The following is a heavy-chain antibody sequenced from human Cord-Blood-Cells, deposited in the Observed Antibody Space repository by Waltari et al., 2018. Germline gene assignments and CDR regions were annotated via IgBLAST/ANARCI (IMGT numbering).Heavy chain of an antibody. CDR3: ARDHEELQSFDI. Sequence: EVQLVESGGGLVQPGGSMRLSCAASGFNYSSYSMNWVRQAPGKGLEWVSYISISSSTIYYADSVKGRFTISRDNAKNSLYLQMNSLRAEDTAVYYCARDHEELQSFDIWGQGTMVTVSS. D-gene: IGHD1-7*01. V-gene: IGHV3-48*01. CDR2: ISISSSTI. J-gene: IGHJ3*02. CDR1: GFNYSSYS.